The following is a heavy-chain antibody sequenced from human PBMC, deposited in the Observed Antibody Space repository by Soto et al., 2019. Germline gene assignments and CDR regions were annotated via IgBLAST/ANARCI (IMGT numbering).Heavy chain of an antibody. CDR1: GFTFDTYA. J-gene: IGHJ4*01. CDR3: VRKNPGTRPFDY. Sequence: GGSLRLSCEASGFTFDTYAMNWVRQAPGKGLAWVSAIGTDSNTYYADSVKGRFTISRDNSRTTLYLQMNSLRAEDTALYYCVRKNPGTRPFDYWGQGTLVTVSS. CDR2: IGTDSNT. V-gene: IGHV3-23*01.